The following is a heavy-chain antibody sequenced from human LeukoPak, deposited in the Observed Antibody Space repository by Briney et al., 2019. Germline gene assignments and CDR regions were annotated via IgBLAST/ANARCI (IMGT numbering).Heavy chain of an antibody. D-gene: IGHD1-1*01. Sequence: GGSLRLSCAASGFSFNTYSMSWVRQAPGKGLEWVSIISRASESIFYADSVKGRFTISRDNAKNSLYLQMNGLRAEDTAVYYCARGATDVTRWFDPWGQGTRVTVSS. V-gene: IGHV3-21*01. CDR3: ARGATDVTRWFDP. CDR2: ISRASESI. J-gene: IGHJ5*02. CDR1: GFSFNTYS.